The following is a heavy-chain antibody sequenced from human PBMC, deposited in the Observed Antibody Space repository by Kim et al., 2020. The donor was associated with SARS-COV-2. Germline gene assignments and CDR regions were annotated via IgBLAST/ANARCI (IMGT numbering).Heavy chain of an antibody. CDR3: ARVRQYYYGSGSLTSDY. CDR2: INPSGGST. CDR1: GYTFTSYY. J-gene: IGHJ4*02. V-gene: IGHV1-46*01. Sequence: ASVKVSCKASGYTFTSYYMHWVRQAPGQGLEWMGIINPSGGSTSYAQKFQGRVTMTRDTSTSTVYMELSSLRSEDTAVYYCARVRQYYYGSGSLTSDYWGQGTLVTVSS. D-gene: IGHD3-10*01.